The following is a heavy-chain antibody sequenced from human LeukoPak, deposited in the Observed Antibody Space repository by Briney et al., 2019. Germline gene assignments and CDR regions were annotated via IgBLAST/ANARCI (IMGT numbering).Heavy chain of an antibody. D-gene: IGHD4-17*01. CDR3: ARCNICGSLPYGDHVVGDAFDI. CDR1: GFTFSSYA. J-gene: IGHJ3*02. Sequence: GRSLRLSCAASGFTFSSYAMHWVRQAPGKGLEWVAVISYDGSNKYYADSVKGRFTISRDNSKNTLYLQMNSLRAEDTAVYYCARCNICGSLPYGDHVVGDAFDIWGQGTMVTVSS. V-gene: IGHV3-30-3*01. CDR2: ISYDGSNK.